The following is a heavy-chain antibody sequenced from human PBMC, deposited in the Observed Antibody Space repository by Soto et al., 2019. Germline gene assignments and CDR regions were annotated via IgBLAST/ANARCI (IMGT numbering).Heavy chain of an antibody. CDR1: GGSISSGGYS. V-gene: IGHV4-30-2*01. Sequence: QLQLQESGSGLVKPSQTLSLTGAVSGGSISSGGYSLSWIRQPPGKGLEWIGYIYHSGRTYYNPSLKSRVTMSVDRSKNQFSLKLSSVTAADTAVYYCDRWWMYAPRFAPWGQGTLVTVSS. CDR2: IYHSGRT. D-gene: IGHD2-8*01. CDR3: DRWWMYAPRFAP. J-gene: IGHJ5*02.